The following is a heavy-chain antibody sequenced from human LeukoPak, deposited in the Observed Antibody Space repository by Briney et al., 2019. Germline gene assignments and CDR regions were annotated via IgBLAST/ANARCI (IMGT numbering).Heavy chain of an antibody. CDR2: IKLDGSEK. CDR3: AKDRDGYTIEYFQH. CDR1: GFTFGKYW. D-gene: IGHD5-24*01. Sequence: PGGSLRLSCVASGFTFGKYWMSWVRQAPGKGLEWVANIKLDGSEKNYVDSVKGRFTISRDNTKNSLYLQMNSLRAEDTAVYYCAKDRDGYTIEYFQHWGQGTLVTVSS. J-gene: IGHJ1*01. V-gene: IGHV3-7*03.